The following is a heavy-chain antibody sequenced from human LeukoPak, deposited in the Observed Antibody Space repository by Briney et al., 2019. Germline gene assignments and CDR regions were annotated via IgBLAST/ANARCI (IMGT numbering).Heavy chain of an antibody. Sequence: QSGGSLRLSCAASGFTFDDYAMHWVRQAPGKGPKWVSLISWDGGSTYYADSVKGRFTISRDNSKNSLYLQMNSLRAEDNALYYCAKDSGSGYDPPGGYMDVWGKGTTVTVSS. J-gene: IGHJ6*03. CDR3: AKDSGSGYDPPGGYMDV. D-gene: IGHD5-12*01. V-gene: IGHV3-43D*04. CDR2: ISWDGGST. CDR1: GFTFDDYA.